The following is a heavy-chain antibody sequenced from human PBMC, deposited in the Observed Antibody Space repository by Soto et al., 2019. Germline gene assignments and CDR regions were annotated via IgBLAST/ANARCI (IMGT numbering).Heavy chain of an antibody. J-gene: IGHJ3*02. CDR3: ASFTTVTPQRSDAILI. CDR1: GGSFSGYY. V-gene: IGHV4-34*01. D-gene: IGHD4-17*01. CDR2: INHSGST. Sequence: PSETLSLTCAVYGGSFSGYYWSWIRQPPGKGLEWIGYINHSGSTNYNPSLKSRVTISVDTSKNQFSLKLSSVTAADTAVYYCASFTTVTPQRSDAILIRGPAPIVSV.